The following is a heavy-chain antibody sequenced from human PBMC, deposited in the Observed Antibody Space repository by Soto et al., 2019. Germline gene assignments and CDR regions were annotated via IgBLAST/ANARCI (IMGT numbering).Heavy chain of an antibody. CDR1: GGSVSSGSYY. J-gene: IGHJ6*02. V-gene: IGHV3-11*04. CDR2: ISTSTSTI. Sequence: QVQLQESGPGLVKPSETLSLTCTVSGGSVSSGSYYWSWIRQPPGKGLEWVSYISTSTSTIYYADSVKGRFTISRDNAKNSLYLQMNSLRDEDTAVYFCARDGRARSAYSSDYYYFSGMDVWGQGTTVTVSS. D-gene: IGHD3-3*01. CDR3: ARDGRARSAYSSDYYYFSGMDV.